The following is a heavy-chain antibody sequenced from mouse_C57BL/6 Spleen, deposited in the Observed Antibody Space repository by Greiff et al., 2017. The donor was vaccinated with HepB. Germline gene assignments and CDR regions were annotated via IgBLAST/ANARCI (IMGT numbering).Heavy chain of an antibody. D-gene: IGHD4-1*01. Sequence: QVQLKESGAELVRPGASVTLSCKASGYTFTDYEMHWVKQTPVHGLEWIGAIDPETGGTAYNQKFKGKAILTADKSSSTAYMELRSLTSEDSAVYYCTRRAGTAFDYWGQGTTLTVSS. CDR2: IDPETGGT. V-gene: IGHV1-15*01. J-gene: IGHJ2*01. CDR1: GYTFTDYE. CDR3: TRRAGTAFDY.